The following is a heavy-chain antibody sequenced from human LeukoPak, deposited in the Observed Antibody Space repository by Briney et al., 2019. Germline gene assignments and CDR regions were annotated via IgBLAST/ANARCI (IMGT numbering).Heavy chain of an antibody. CDR1: GFTFDDYA. V-gene: IGHV3-9*01. J-gene: IGHJ4*02. CDR3: ARSRSGYYEDY. CDR2: ISWNSGSI. D-gene: IGHD3-22*01. Sequence: PGGSLRLSCAASGFTFDDYAMHWVRQAPGKGLEWVSGISWNSGSIGYADSVKGRFTISRDNAKNSLSLQVNSLSAEDTAVYYCARSRSGYYEDYWGQGTLVTVSS.